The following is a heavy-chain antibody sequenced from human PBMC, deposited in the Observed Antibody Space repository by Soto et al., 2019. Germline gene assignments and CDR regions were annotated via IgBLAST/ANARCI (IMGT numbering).Heavy chain of an antibody. CDR2: IIPIFGTA. CDR1: GGTFSSYA. V-gene: IGHV1-69*06. D-gene: IGHD3-22*01. Sequence: ASVKVSCKASGGTFSSYAISWVRQAPGQGLEWMGGIIPIFGTANYAQKFQGRVTITADKSTSTAYMELSSLRAEETAVYYCARDKEYYDSSGYYPRGGRAFDIWGQGTMVT. CDR3: ARDKEYYDSSGYYPRGGRAFDI. J-gene: IGHJ3*02.